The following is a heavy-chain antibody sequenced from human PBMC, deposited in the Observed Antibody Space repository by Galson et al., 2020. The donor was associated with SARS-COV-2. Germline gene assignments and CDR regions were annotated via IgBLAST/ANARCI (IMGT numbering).Heavy chain of an antibody. Sequence: SETLSLTCTVSGGSISSYYWSWIRQPPGKGLEWIGYIYYSGSTNYNPSLKSRVTISVDTSKNQFSLKLSSVTAADTAVYYCARVVPAARARLNWFDPWGQGTLVTVSS. V-gene: IGHV4-59*08. J-gene: IGHJ5*02. D-gene: IGHD2-2*01. CDR1: GGSISSYY. CDR3: ARVVPAARARLNWFDP. CDR2: IYYSGST.